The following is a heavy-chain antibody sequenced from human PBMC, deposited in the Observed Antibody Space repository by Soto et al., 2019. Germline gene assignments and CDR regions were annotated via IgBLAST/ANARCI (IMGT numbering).Heavy chain of an antibody. CDR3: ARARLRAVYAFDI. V-gene: IGHV4-31*03. J-gene: IGHJ3*02. CDR1: GGSVSSGAYY. Sequence: PSETLSVTCTVSGGSVSSGAYYWTWIRQRPGKGLEWIGYIYYSGSTYYSPSLKSRLSISLDTSKNQFSLRLSSVTAADTAMYYCARARLRAVYAFDIWGQGTMVTVSS. D-gene: IGHD5-12*01. CDR2: IYYSGST.